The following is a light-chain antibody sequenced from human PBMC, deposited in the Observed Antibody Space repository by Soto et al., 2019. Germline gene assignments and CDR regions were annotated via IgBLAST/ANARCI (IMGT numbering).Light chain of an antibody. Sequence: EIVMTQSPATLSVSPGERATLSCRASQSVSSNLAWYQQKPGQAPRLLIYGASTRATGIPARFSGSGSGTEFTLTISSLQSEDFAVYYCQQYNKDPTTFGQGTKVEIK. CDR3: QQYNKDPTT. CDR1: QSVSSN. J-gene: IGKJ1*01. V-gene: IGKV3-15*01. CDR2: GAS.